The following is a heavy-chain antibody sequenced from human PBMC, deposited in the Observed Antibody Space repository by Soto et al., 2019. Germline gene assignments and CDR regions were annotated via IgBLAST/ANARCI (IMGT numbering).Heavy chain of an antibody. CDR2: IYSGGRT. D-gene: IGHD3-22*01. CDR3: ARQLGKYYYDGSDYYYVGYFDL. V-gene: IGHV3-53*01. CDR1: GLTFTTNY. Sequence: PXVSLRLSFAASGLTFTTNYMTWVRQAPGKGLEWVSVIYSGGRTYYADSVKGRFTISTDNSTNTLILQMKSLRVEDSAIYYCARQLGKYYYDGSDYYYVGYFDLWGRGTLVTVSS. J-gene: IGHJ2*01.